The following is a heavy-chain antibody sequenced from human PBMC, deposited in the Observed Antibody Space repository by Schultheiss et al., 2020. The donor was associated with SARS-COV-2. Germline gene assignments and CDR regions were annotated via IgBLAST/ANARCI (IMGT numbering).Heavy chain of an antibody. D-gene: IGHD5-12*01. V-gene: IGHV4-31*03. J-gene: IGHJ4*02. CDR3: ARALSGYDPLDY. Sequence: SQTLSLTCTVSGGSISSSSYYWGWIRQPPGKGLEWIGYIYYSGSTYYNPSLKSRVTISVDTSKNQFSLKLSSVTAADTAVYYCARALSGYDPLDYWGQGTLVTVSS. CDR2: IYYSGST. CDR1: GGSISSSSYY.